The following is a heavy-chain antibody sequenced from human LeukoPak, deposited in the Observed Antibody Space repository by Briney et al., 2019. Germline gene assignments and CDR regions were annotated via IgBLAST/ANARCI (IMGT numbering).Heavy chain of an antibody. CDR2: ISAYNGNT. J-gene: IGHJ4*02. CDR1: GYTFTSYG. CDR3: ARLQQWLVNGYYFDY. Sequence: GASVKVSCKASGYTFTSYGISWVRQAPGQGLEWMGWISAYNGNTNYAQKLQSRVTMTTDTSTSTAYMELRSLRSDDTAVYYCARLQQWLVNGYYFDYWGQGTLVTVSS. V-gene: IGHV1-18*01. D-gene: IGHD6-19*01.